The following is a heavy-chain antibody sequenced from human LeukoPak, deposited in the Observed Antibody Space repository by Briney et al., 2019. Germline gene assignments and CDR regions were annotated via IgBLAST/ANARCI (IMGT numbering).Heavy chain of an antibody. CDR2: INPNSGGT. J-gene: IGHJ4*02. D-gene: IGHD6-19*01. CDR1: GYTLTELS. CDR3: ARDRDSSGWYYYFDY. Sequence: ASVKVSCKVSGYTLTELSMHWVRQAPGRGLEWMGWINPNSGGTNYAQKFQGWVTMTRDTSISTAYMELSRLRSDDTAVYYCARDRDSSGWYYYFDYWGQGTLVTVSS. V-gene: IGHV1-2*04.